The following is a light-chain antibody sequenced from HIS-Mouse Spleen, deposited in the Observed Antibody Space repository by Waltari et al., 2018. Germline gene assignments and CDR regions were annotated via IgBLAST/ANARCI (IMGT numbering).Light chain of an antibody. CDR1: ALPKKY. Sequence: SYELPQPPSVSVSPGQTARITCPGDALPKKYSSWYQQKSGQAPVLVIYEDRKPPSGIPERFSGSSSGKMATLTISGAQVEDEADYYCYSTDSSGNHRVFGGGTKLTVL. CDR2: EDR. V-gene: IGLV3-10*01. J-gene: IGLJ2*01. CDR3: YSTDSSGNHRV.